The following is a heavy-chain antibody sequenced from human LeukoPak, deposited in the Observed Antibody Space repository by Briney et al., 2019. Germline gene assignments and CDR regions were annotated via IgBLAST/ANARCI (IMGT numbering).Heavy chain of an antibody. CDR2: ISTSSSYI. CDR3: ARDPLTSYSSGWYISAFDI. D-gene: IGHD6-19*01. Sequence: PGGSLRLSCAASGFTFSSYSMNWVRQAPGKGLEWLSSISTSSSYIYYADSVKGRFTISRDNAKNSMYLQMNSLRAEDTAVYYCARDPLTSYSSGWYISAFDIWGQGTMVTVSS. CDR1: GFTFSSYS. J-gene: IGHJ3*02. V-gene: IGHV3-21*01.